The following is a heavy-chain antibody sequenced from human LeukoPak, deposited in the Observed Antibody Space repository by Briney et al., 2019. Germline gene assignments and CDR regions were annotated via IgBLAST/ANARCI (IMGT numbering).Heavy chain of an antibody. J-gene: IGHJ6*02. CDR2: ISSSGSTI. CDR1: GFTFSDYY. Sequence: GGSLRLPCAASGFTFSDYYMSWIRQAPGKGLEWVSYISSSGSTIYYADSVKGRFTISRDNAKNSLYLQMNSLRAKDTAVYYCARAYGDNDYYYYYGMDVWGQGTTVTVSS. CDR3: ARAYGDNDYYYYYGMDV. V-gene: IGHV3-11*01. D-gene: IGHD4-17*01.